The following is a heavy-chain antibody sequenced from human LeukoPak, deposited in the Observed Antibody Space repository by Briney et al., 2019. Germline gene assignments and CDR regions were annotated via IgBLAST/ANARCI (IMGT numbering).Heavy chain of an antibody. J-gene: IGHJ4*02. CDR1: GFTFSSNS. Sequence: PGGSLRLSCTASGFTFSSNSMNWVRQSPGKGLEWVSYISSGSSTIYYADSVKGRFTISRDNAKNSLFLQMNSLRDEDTAVYYCARSYYDSNPYFDYWGQGTLVTASS. D-gene: IGHD3-22*01. V-gene: IGHV3-48*02. CDR3: ARSYYDSNPYFDY. CDR2: ISSGSSTI.